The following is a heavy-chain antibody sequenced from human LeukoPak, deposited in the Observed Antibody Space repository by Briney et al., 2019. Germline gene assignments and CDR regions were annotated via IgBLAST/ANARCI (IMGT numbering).Heavy chain of an antibody. J-gene: IGHJ4*02. V-gene: IGHV3-15*01. Sequence: GGSLRLSCAASGFTFSNAWMSWVRQAPGRGLEWVGRIKRKGDDGTIDYAAPVKGRLSISRDDSKNTLYLQMNSLKSEDTAVYYCTAGTCRSDFDYWGQGTLVTVSS. CDR3: TAGTCRSDFDY. CDR1: GFTFSNAW. CDR2: IKRKGDDGTI. D-gene: IGHD3/OR15-3a*01.